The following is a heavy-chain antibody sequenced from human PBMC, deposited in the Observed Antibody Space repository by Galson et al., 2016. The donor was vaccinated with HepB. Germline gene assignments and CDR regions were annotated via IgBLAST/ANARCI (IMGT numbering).Heavy chain of an antibody. CDR3: EREDEQEIRGHYYYNGMDV. J-gene: IGHJ6*02. CDR1: GFTFTTYA. CDR2: ISYDGRNI. Sequence: SLRLSCAVSGFTFTTYAMHWVRQAPGKGLEWAAAISYDGRNIYYANSVKGRITISRDNSTNTLYLQVNSLRGEDTAVYYCEREDEQEIRGHYYYNGMDVWGQRTTVIVSS. V-gene: IGHV3-30*04. D-gene: IGHD3-10*01.